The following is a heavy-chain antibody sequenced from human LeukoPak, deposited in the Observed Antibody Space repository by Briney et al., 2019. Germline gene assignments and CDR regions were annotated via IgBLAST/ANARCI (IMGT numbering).Heavy chain of an antibody. V-gene: IGHV1-2*02. Sequence: ASVKVSCKASGYTFTDYYMHWVRQAPGQGLEWMGWINPNSGGTNYAQKFQGRVTMTRDTSISTAYMELSRLRSDDTAMYYCAIDILTGYYAFDYWGQGTLVTVSS. CDR2: INPNSGGT. D-gene: IGHD3-9*01. J-gene: IGHJ4*02. CDR3: AIDILTGYYAFDY. CDR1: GYTFTDYY.